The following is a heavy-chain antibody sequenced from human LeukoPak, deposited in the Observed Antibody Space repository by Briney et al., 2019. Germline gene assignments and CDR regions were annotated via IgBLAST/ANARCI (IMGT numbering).Heavy chain of an antibody. CDR3: ARTGPSYYYDSSGYYYEDY. V-gene: IGHV1-69*13. CDR1: GGTFSSYA. Sequence: SVKVSCKASGGTFSSYAISWVRQAPGQGLEWMGGIIPIFGTANYAQKFQGRVTITADESTSTAYMELSSLRSEDTAVYYCARTGPSYYYDSSGYYYEDYWGQGALVTVSS. J-gene: IGHJ4*02. D-gene: IGHD3-22*01. CDR2: IIPIFGTA.